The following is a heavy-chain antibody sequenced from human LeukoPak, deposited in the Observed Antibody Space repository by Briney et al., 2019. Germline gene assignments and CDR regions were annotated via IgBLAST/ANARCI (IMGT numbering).Heavy chain of an antibody. CDR1: GGSISRNH. CDR3: ARVGRTAAGFYYYGMDV. D-gene: IGHD6-13*01. CDR2: YYYSGST. J-gene: IGHJ6*02. V-gene: IGHV4-59*01. Sequence: SETLSLTCTVSGGSISRNHWSWVRQPPGKGLEWIAFYYYSGSTSYNPSLQSRVTMSVDTSKSHLSLKLSSVTAADTAVYYCARVGRTAAGFYYYGMDVWGQGTTVTVSS.